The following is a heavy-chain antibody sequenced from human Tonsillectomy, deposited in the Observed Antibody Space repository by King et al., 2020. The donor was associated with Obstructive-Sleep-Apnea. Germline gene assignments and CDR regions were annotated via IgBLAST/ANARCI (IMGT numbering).Heavy chain of an antibody. CDR3: AREPRGYSYGWASPFDY. Sequence: VQLVESGAEVKKPGASVKVSCKASGYTFIDYSITWVRQAPGQGLEWMGRISAYNGNTNYAQKLQGRVTMTTETSTSTASMELRSLRSDDTAVYYCAREPRGYSYGWASPFDYWGQGTLVTVSS. CDR2: ISAYNGNT. V-gene: IGHV1-18*01. J-gene: IGHJ4*02. CDR1: GYTFIDYS. D-gene: IGHD5-18*01.